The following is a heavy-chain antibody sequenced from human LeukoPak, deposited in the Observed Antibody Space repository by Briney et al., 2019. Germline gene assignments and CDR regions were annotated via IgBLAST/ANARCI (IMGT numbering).Heavy chain of an antibody. CDR1: GFTFSSYG. J-gene: IGHJ4*02. Sequence: GGSLRLSCAASGFTFSSYGMHWVRQAPGKGLEWVAFIRYDGSNKYYADSVKGRFTISRDNSKNTLYLQMNRLRAEDTAVYYCAKDRDYDILTGYPHPPFDYWGQGTLVTVSS. CDR2: IRYDGSNK. CDR3: AKDRDYDILTGYPHPPFDY. V-gene: IGHV3-30*02. D-gene: IGHD3-9*01.